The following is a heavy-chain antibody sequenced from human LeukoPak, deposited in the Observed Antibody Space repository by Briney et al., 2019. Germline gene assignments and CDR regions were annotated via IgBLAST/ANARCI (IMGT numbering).Heavy chain of an antibody. J-gene: IGHJ4*02. D-gene: IGHD3-10*01. CDR2: INHSGST. CDR3: ARRTPMGSWPDGTMVRGGPPRFFDY. CDR1: GGSFSGYY. V-gene: IGHV4-34*01. Sequence: SETLSLTCAVYGGSFSGYYWSWIRQPPGKGLEWIGEINHSGSTNYNPSLKSRVTISVDTSKNQFSLKLSSVTAADTAVYYCARRTPMGSWPDGTMVRGGPPRFFDYWGQGTLVTVSS.